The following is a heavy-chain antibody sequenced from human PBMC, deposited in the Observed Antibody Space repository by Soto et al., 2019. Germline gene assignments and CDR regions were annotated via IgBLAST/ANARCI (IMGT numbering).Heavy chain of an antibody. V-gene: IGHV1-69*01. J-gene: IGHJ4*02. CDR2: IIPIFGTA. D-gene: IGHD6-13*01. Sequence: QVQLVQSGAEVKKPGSSVKVSCKASGGTFSSYAISWVRQAPGQGLEWMGGIIPIFGTANYAQKFQGRVTITADESTSTDYMELSIMSSEHTAVYYCAIDQHQQDGDTNRFDYWGQGTLVTVSS. CDR3: AIDQHQQDGDTNRFDY. CDR1: GGTFSSYA.